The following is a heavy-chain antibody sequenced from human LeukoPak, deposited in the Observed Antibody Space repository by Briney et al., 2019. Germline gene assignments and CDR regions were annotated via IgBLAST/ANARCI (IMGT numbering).Heavy chain of an antibody. J-gene: IGHJ4*02. CDR2: IYSGGST. CDR1: GFSFSTYA. D-gene: IGHD4-23*01. CDR3: ARDSSDYGGFGLDY. V-gene: IGHV3-53*01. Sequence: GGSLRLSCAASGFSFSTYAMSWVRQAPGKGLEWVSVIYSGGSTYYADSVKGRFTISRDNSKNTLYLQMNSLRAEDTAVYYCARDSSDYGGFGLDYWGQGTLVTVSS.